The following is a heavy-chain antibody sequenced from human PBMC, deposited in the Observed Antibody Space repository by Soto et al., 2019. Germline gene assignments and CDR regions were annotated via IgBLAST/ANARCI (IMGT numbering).Heavy chain of an antibody. D-gene: IGHD6-19*01. Sequence: ASVKVSCKASGYTFTGFHMHWVRQAPGQRLEWMGRINPSSGTTTYSQKFQGRVTITRDTSASTAYMELSSLRSEDTAGFYCARGGYSRGPIWGQGSMVTVSS. J-gene: IGHJ3*02. CDR3: ARGGYSRGPI. CDR1: GYTFTGFH. CDR2: INPSSGTT. V-gene: IGHV1-46*01.